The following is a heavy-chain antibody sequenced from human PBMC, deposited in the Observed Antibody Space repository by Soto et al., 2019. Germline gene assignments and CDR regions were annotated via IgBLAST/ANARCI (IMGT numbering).Heavy chain of an antibody. CDR1: GFTFSSYW. CDR3: ARPYCSGGSCYSGFDY. V-gene: IGHV3-7*03. D-gene: IGHD2-15*01. J-gene: IGHJ4*02. Sequence: GSLRLSCAASGFTFSSYWMSWVRQAPGKGLEWVANIKQDGSEKYYVDSVKGRFTISRDNAKNSLYLQMNSLRAEDTAVYYCARPYCSGGSCYSGFDYWGPGTLVTVSS. CDR2: IKQDGSEK.